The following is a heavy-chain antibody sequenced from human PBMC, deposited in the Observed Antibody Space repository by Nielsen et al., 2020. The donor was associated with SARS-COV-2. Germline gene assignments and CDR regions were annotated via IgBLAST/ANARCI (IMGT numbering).Heavy chain of an antibody. CDR3: ARVRSSSGIWFDP. V-gene: IGHV1-2*06. Sequence: ASVKVSCKASGYTFTGHYMHWMRQAPGQGPEGMGRVNPNSGATNYAQKFQGRVTLTRDTSINTTYMELNRLTSDDTAVYYCARVRSSSGIWFDPWGQGTLVTVSS. CDR1: GYTFTGHY. D-gene: IGHD3-10*01. J-gene: IGHJ5*02. CDR2: VNPNSGAT.